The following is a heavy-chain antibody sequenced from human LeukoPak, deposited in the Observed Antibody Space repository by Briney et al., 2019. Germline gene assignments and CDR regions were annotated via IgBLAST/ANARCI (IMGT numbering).Heavy chain of an antibody. CDR3: ARVSVSSSWYYYYYMDV. J-gene: IGHJ6*03. CDR1: GYTFTSNY. Sequence: ASVKVSCKAFGYTFTSNYMHWVRQAPGQGPEWMGVISPSGGSTTYAQKFQGRVTLTRDMSTSTDYLELSSLRSEDTAVYYCARVSVSSSWYYYYYMDVWGKGTTVTVSS. CDR2: ISPSGGST. D-gene: IGHD6-13*01. V-gene: IGHV1-46*01.